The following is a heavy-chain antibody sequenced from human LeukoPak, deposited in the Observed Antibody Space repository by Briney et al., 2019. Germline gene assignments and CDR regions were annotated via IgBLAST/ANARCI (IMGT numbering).Heavy chain of an antibody. V-gene: IGHV4-39*01. CDR3: ARQEIGLRSFDP. CDR1: GGSISSSLYH. Sequence: SETLSLTCTVSGGSISSSLYHWGWIRQSPGKNLEWLGSIYYTGTTHYNPSLKSRVTISVGTSKNQFSLNLSSVTAADTAVYYCARQEIGLRSFDPWGQGTLVTVSS. J-gene: IGHJ5*02. D-gene: IGHD3/OR15-3a*01. CDR2: IYYTGTT.